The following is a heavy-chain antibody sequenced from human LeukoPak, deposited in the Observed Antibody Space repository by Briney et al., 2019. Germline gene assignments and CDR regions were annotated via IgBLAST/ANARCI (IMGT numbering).Heavy chain of an antibody. CDR2: VYYTGST. Sequence: SEILSLTCNVSGGSISSSSYYWGWIRQPPGRGLEWIGSVYYTGSTYYNPSRKSRVTISEDTSKNQFSLKLISVTAAETAVYYCARLAMVSPGLTYVDNWGQGTLVSVSS. D-gene: IGHD1-14*01. V-gene: IGHV4-39*01. CDR1: GGSISSSSYY. CDR3: ARLAMVSPGLTYVDN. J-gene: IGHJ4*02.